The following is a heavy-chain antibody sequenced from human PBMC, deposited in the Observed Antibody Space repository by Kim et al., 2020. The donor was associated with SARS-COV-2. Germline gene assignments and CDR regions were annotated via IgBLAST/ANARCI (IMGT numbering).Heavy chain of an antibody. CDR2: P. V-gene: IGHV1-18*01. Sequence: PNNATKLQGRVTMTTDTSTSTAYMELRSLRSDDTAVYYCAREGDWNYDYWGQGTLVTVSS. D-gene: IGHD1-1*01. CDR3: AREGDWNYDY. J-gene: IGHJ4*02.